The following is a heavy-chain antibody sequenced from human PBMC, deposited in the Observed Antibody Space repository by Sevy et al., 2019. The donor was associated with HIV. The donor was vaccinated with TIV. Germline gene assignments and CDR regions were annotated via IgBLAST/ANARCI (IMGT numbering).Heavy chain of an antibody. CDR3: ARVSADDPDFYYYGMDV. J-gene: IGHJ6*02. CDR2: ISSSSSHI. Sequence: GGSLRLSCAASGLTFSSYAMNWVRQAPGKGLEWVSAISSSSSHIYAADSLKGRFTISRDNAKNSLFLQMNSLRAEDTAIYYCARVSADDPDFYYYGMDVWGQRTTVTVSS. CDR1: GLTFSSYA. V-gene: IGHV3-21*01. D-gene: IGHD6-13*01.